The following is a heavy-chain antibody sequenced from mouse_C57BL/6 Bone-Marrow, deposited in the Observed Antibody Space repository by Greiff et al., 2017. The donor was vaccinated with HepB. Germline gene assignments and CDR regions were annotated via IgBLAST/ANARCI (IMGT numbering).Heavy chain of an antibody. CDR2: INPSSGYT. V-gene: IGHV1-7*01. CDR1: GYTFTSYW. Sequence: VQLQQSGAELAKPGASVKLSCKAPGYTFTSYWMHWVKQRPGQGLEWIGYINPSSGYTKYNQKFKDKATLTADKSSSTASMQLSSLANEDSAVYYCARWPEREAMDYWGQGTSVTVSS. J-gene: IGHJ4*01. CDR3: ARWPEREAMDY.